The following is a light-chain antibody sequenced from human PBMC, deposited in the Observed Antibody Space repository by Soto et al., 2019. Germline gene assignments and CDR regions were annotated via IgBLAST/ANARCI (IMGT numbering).Light chain of an antibody. CDR3: QHYGYSPA. Sequence: EIVLTQSPGTLSLSPGERATLSCRASQSVSSSYLAWYQQKPGQAPRLLIYDASSRTTGIPDRFSGSGSGTDFPLTSSRLEHEDAAEYYCQHYGYSPAFGGGTKVEIK. J-gene: IGKJ4*01. CDR1: QSVSSSY. V-gene: IGKV3-20*01. CDR2: DAS.